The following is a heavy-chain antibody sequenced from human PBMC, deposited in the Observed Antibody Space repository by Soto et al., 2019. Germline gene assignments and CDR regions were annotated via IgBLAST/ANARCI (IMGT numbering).Heavy chain of an antibody. CDR2: INHSGST. D-gene: IGHD2-8*01. V-gene: IGHV4-34*01. J-gene: IGHJ3*02. Sequence: SETLSLTCAVYGGSFSGYYWSWIRQPPGKGLEWIGEINHSGSTNYNPSLKSRVTISVDTSKNKFSLKLSSVTAADTAVYYCARVTYCTNGVCYNDAFDIWGQGTMVTVSS. CDR1: GGSFSGYY. CDR3: ARVTYCTNGVCYNDAFDI.